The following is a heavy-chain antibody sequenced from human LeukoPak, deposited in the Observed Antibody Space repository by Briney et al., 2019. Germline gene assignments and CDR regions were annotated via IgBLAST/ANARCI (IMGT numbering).Heavy chain of an antibody. J-gene: IGHJ5*02. CDR2: IKSKADGGKI. V-gene: IGHV3-15*01. CDR3: ATWEYTSTWYGP. D-gene: IGHD6-13*01. CDR1: GFTFSSYW. Sequence: GGSLRLSCAASGFTFSSYWMSWVRQAPGKGLEWVGRIKSKADGGKIDYAAPVKGRFTISRDDSRNTLYLQMNSLKIEDTGVYYCATWEYTSTWYGPWGQGALVTVSS.